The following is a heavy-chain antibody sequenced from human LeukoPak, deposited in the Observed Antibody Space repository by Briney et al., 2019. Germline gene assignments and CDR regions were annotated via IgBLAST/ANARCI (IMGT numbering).Heavy chain of an antibody. CDR2: ISGSDGST. V-gene: IGHV3-23*01. CDR1: GFTFSSNA. J-gene: IGHJ6*03. CDR3: AKVVGGYCSSTSCSYYYYMDV. Sequence: AGTLSLSCAASGFTFSSNALCWGRMAPGTGMERVSAISGSDGSTYYADSVQRRFTISRDNSKSTLYLQMNSLKAEDTAVYYCAKVVGGYCSSTSCSYYYYMDVWGKGTTVTVSS. D-gene: IGHD2-2*01.